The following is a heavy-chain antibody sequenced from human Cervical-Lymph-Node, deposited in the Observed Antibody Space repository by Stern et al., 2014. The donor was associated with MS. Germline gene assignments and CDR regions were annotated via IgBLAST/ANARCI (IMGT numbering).Heavy chain of an antibody. V-gene: IGHV1-69*01. Sequence: QMQLVQSGAEVKKPGSSVKVSCKASGGTFNTYAINWVRQAPGQGLEWMGGIIPMFGTPNYAQKFQVRVTIIADVSTSTAYLDLSSLRSEDTAEYYCARVAYCLADCSLGGMDVWGQGTTVTVSS. D-gene: IGHD2-21*01. CDR2: IIPMFGTP. J-gene: IGHJ6*02. CDR3: ARVAYCLADCSLGGMDV. CDR1: GGTFNTYA.